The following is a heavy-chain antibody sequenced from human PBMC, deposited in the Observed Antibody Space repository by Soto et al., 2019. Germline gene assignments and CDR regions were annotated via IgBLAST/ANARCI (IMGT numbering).Heavy chain of an antibody. CDR1: GGSISSSSYY. Sequence: SETLSLTCTVSGGSISSSSYYWGWIRQPPGKGLEWIGSIYYSGSTYYNPSLKSRVTISVDTSKNQFSLKLGSVTAADTAVYYCARGPIVNYFDYWGQGTLVTVSS. J-gene: IGHJ4*02. V-gene: IGHV4-39*01. CDR3: ARGPIVNYFDY. D-gene: IGHD1-26*01. CDR2: IYYSGST.